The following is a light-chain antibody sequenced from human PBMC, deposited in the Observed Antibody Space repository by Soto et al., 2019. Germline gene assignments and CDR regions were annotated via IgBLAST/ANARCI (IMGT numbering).Light chain of an antibody. Sequence: DIQMTQSPSSLSASVGDRVTITCRASQSISTYLNWYQQKPGKAPKLLIYAASSLQSGVPSRFSGTGSGTDFTLTISSPQPEDFATYYCQQSYSTLLITFGQGTRLESK. CDR3: QQSYSTLLIT. CDR1: QSISTY. V-gene: IGKV1-39*01. CDR2: AAS. J-gene: IGKJ5*01.